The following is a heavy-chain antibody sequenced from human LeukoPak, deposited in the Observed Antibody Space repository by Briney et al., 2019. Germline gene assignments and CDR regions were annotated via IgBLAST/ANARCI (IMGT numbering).Heavy chain of an antibody. V-gene: IGHV3-21*04. Sequence: GGSLRLSCAASGFTFSSYNMNWVRQAPGQGLEWVSSITSGSSYIYYADSVKGRFTISRDNAKNSLYLQMNSLRAEDTAVYYCARETSSGWSRYAFDIWGQGTMVTVSS. CDR2: ITSGSSYI. D-gene: IGHD6-19*01. J-gene: IGHJ3*02. CDR1: GFTFSSYN. CDR3: ARETSSGWSRYAFDI.